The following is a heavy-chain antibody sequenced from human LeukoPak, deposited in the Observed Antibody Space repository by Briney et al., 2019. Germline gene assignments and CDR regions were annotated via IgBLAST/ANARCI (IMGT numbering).Heavy chain of an antibody. D-gene: IGHD3-10*02. J-gene: IGHJ6*04. CDR3: AEPGITMIGGV. CDR1: GFTFSSYE. Sequence: PGGSLRLSCAASGFTFSSYEMNRVRRAPGKGLEWVSYISSSGSTIYYADSVKGRFTISRDNAKNSLYLQMNSLRAEDTAVYYCAEPGITMIGGVWGKGTTVTISS. V-gene: IGHV3-48*03. CDR2: ISSSGSTI.